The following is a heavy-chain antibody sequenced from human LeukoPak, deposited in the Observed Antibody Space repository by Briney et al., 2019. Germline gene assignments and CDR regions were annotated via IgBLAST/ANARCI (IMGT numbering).Heavy chain of an antibody. D-gene: IGHD2-21*01. CDR2: LWPSGGT. CDR3: ARKGPEHLPTYFDH. Sequence: SETLSLTCSVSGGSISSCPYFWSWIRQSPGQGLVGIGYLWPSGGTNYNPSLSGRVAISLNKSRNHFTLMVTAVTAADTAFYFCARKGPEHLPTYFDHWGRGILVTVSS. J-gene: IGHJ4*02. V-gene: IGHV4-30-2*06. CDR1: GGSISSCPYF.